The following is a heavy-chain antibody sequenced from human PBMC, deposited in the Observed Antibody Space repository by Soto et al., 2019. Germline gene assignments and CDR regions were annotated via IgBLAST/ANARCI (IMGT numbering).Heavy chain of an antibody. V-gene: IGHV1-18*01. CDR2: ISAYNGNT. D-gene: IGHD3-22*01. CDR3: AVIVATIPIENTYHYDSSGYFIDY. Sequence: ASVKVSCKASGYTFTSYGISWVRQAPGQGLEWMGWISAYNGNTNYAQKLQGRVTMTTDTSTSTAYMELSSLRSEDTAVYYCAVIVATIPIENTYHYDSSGYFIDYWG. J-gene: IGHJ4*01. CDR1: GYTFTSYG.